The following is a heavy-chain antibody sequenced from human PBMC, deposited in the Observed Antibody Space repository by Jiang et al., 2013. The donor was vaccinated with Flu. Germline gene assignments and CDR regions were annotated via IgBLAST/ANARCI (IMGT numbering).Heavy chain of an antibody. CDR1: GGSISSDGYY. CDR3: ARGSMIRGLEFDY. J-gene: IGHJ4*02. Sequence: GLVKPSQTLSLTCTVSGGSISSDGYYWSWIRQHPGKGLEWIGFIYYSGSTYYNPSLKSRVTILADTSKNQFSLKLSSVTAADTAVYYCARGSMIRGLEFDYWGQGTLVTVSS. V-gene: IGHV4-31*03. D-gene: IGHD3-10*01. CDR2: IYYSGST.